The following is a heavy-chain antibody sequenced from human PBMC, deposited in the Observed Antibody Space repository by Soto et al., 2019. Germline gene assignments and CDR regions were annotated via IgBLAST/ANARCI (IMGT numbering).Heavy chain of an antibody. CDR1: GFTFNNYA. D-gene: IGHD5-18*01. CDR3: ARGDGYIYGNTFDS. V-gene: IGHV3-30-3*01. J-gene: IGHJ4*02. CDR2: ISYDGTNK. Sequence: QVQLVESGGVVVQPGRSLRLSCAASGFTFNNYAMHWVRQAPGKGLEWVAFISYDGTNKYYADSVTGRFTISRDNSRNTLYLQMNSLRAEDTAVYYCARGDGYIYGNTFDSWGQGTLVTVSS.